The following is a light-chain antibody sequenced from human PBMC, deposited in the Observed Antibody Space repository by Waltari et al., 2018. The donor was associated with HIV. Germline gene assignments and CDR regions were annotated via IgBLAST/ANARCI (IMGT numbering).Light chain of an antibody. CDR3: QAWDSSTVWV. Sequence: SYELTQPPSVSVSPGQTASITCSGDKLGDKYACWYQQKPGQSPVLVIYQDSKRPSGIPERFSGSNSGNTATLTISGTQAMDEADYYCQAWDSSTVWVFGGGIKLTVL. CDR2: QDS. CDR1: KLGDKY. V-gene: IGLV3-1*01. J-gene: IGLJ3*02.